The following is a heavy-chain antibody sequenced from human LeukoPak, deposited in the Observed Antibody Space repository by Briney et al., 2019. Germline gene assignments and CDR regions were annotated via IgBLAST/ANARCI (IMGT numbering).Heavy chain of an antibody. J-gene: IGHJ4*02. CDR3: ARGIAAFDY. CDR2: ISSDGSVK. D-gene: IGHD6-6*01. V-gene: IGHV3-30-3*01. Sequence: GGSLRLSCAASGFTFTSYAMHWGRQAPGKGLEWMAVISSDGSVKYYADSVKGRFTISRDNAENTLYLQMNSLRAEDTAVYYCARGIAAFDYWGQGTLVTVSS. CDR1: GFTFTSYA.